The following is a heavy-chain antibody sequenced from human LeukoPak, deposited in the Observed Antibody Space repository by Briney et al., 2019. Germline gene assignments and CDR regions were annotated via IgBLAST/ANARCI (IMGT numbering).Heavy chain of an antibody. CDR1: GYTFTGYY. J-gene: IGHJ4*02. Sequence: ASVKVSCKASGYTFTGYYMHWVRQAPGQGLEWMGWINPNSGGTNYAQKFQGRVTMPRDTSISTAYMELSRLRSDDTAVYYCARGPGRVAAAGTFRAGPWGASFDYWGQGTLVTVSS. V-gene: IGHV1-2*02. CDR3: ARGPGRVAAAGTFRAGPWGASFDY. D-gene: IGHD6-13*01. CDR2: INPNSGGT.